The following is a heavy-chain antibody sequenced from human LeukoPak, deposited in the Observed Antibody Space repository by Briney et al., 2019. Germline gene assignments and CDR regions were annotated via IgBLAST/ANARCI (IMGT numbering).Heavy chain of an antibody. CDR1: GYSISTSYY. CDR3: ARAGYGDSDFDY. Sequence: SETLSLTCTVSGYSISTSYYWGWIRQPPGKGLEWTGSIYHSGNTYYNPSLKSRVTISVDTSKNQFSLKLNSVTAADTAVYYCARAGYGDSDFDYWGQGTLVTVSS. J-gene: IGHJ4*02. D-gene: IGHD4-17*01. V-gene: IGHV4-38-2*02. CDR2: IYHSGNT.